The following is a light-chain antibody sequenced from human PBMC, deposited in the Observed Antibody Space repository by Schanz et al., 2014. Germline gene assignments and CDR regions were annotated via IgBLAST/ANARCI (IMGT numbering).Light chain of an antibody. CDR3: AAWDDSLNGSWV. J-gene: IGLJ3*02. CDR1: SSDVGGYDY. Sequence: QSALTQPPSASGSPGQSVTVSCTGTSSDVGGYDYVSWYQQLPGKAPKLMIYEVSKRPSGVPDRFSGSKSGNTASLTVSGLQAEDEADYYCAAWDDSLNGSWVFGGGTKLTVL. V-gene: IGLV2-8*01. CDR2: EVS.